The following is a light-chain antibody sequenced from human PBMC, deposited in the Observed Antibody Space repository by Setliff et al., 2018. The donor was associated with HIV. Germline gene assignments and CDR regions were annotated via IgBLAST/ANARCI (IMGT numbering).Light chain of an antibody. CDR1: QSVLYSSNNKNY. V-gene: IGKV4-1*01. Sequence: DIVMTQFPDSLTVSLGERATINCKSSQSVLYSSNNKNYLAWYQQKPGQPPKLLIYWASTRESGVPDRFSGSGSGTDFTLTISSLQAEDAAVYYCQQYYSTPLTFGGGTKVDIK. J-gene: IGKJ4*01. CDR2: WAS. CDR3: QQYYSTPLT.